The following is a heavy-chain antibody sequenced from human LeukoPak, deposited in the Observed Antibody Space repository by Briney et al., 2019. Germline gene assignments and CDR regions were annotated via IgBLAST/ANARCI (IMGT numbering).Heavy chain of an antibody. CDR1: GFTFGSYS. Sequence: GGSLRLSCAASGFTFGSYSMNWVRKVPGKGLQWVSSISSTSSYIYYADSVKGRFTVSRDNAKNSLSLQMNSLRAEDTAVYYCARCYASGSYGIDYWGQGTLVTVSS. J-gene: IGHJ4*02. V-gene: IGHV3-21*01. D-gene: IGHD3-10*01. CDR2: ISSTSSYI. CDR3: ARCYASGSYGIDY.